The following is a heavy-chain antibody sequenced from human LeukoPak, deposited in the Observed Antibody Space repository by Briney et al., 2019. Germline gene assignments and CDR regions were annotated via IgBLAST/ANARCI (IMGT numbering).Heavy chain of an antibody. J-gene: IGHJ5*02. CDR2: ISGSGDST. D-gene: IGHD3-16*01. CDR1: GFTFSNYA. Sequence: GGSLRLSCAASGFTFSNYAMSWVRQAPGKGLEWVSAISGSGDSTFYTDSVKGRFTISRDNSKNTLYLQMNYLRVDDTAVYYCARPYTITGPWGQGTLVTVSS. CDR3: ARPYTITGP. V-gene: IGHV3-23*01.